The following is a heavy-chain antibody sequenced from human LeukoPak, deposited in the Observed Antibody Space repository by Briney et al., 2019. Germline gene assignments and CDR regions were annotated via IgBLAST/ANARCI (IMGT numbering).Heavy chain of an antibody. Sequence: GASVKVSCKASGYAFTTYDINWVRQATGQGPEWMGWMNPNSGNTGYTQNFQGRVTMTRNTPISTAYMELSSLKSEDTAVYYCARGRGSGHKENWFDPWGQGTLVTVSS. V-gene: IGHV1-8*01. D-gene: IGHD6-19*01. CDR2: MNPNSGNT. CDR3: ARGRGSGHKENWFDP. CDR1: GYAFTTYD. J-gene: IGHJ5*02.